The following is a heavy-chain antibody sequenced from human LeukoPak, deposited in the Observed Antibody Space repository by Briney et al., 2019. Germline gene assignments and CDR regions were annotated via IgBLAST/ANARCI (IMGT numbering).Heavy chain of an antibody. CDR1: GGSISSSNYY. Sequence: SETLSLTCTVSGGSISSSNYYWGWIRQPPRKGLEWIGSIYYSGSTYYNPSLRSRVTISVDTSKNQFSLKLSSVTAADTAVYYCAREGYCSGGSCLRDYYYYMDVWGKGTTVTVSS. CDR2: IYYSGST. J-gene: IGHJ6*03. V-gene: IGHV4-39*07. D-gene: IGHD2-15*01. CDR3: AREGYCSGGSCLRDYYYYMDV.